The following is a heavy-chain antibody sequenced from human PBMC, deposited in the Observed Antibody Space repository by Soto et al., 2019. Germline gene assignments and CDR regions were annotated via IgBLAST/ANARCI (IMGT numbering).Heavy chain of an antibody. J-gene: IGHJ4*02. CDR1: GYTFTNYY. Sequence: QVQLVQSGAEVKKPGASVKVSCKASGYTFTNYYIHWVRQAPGQGVGWMGMINPSGGSTSYSRRFQGRVTLTRDTSASTVYMELSSSTSEDTAVYYCARESPSSGWLWFDDWGQGTLVTVSS. D-gene: IGHD6-19*01. CDR2: INPSGGST. V-gene: IGHV1-46*01. CDR3: ARESPSSGWLWFDD.